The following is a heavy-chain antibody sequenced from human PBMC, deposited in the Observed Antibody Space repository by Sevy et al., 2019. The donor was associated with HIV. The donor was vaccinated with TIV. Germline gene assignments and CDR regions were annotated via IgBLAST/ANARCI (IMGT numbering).Heavy chain of an antibody. CDR2: ISSSSTTI. CDR3: ARGFMGADYYYGMDV. Sequence: GGSLRLSCAASRLTFSSSRVNWVRQAPGKGLEWVSYISSSSTTIYYADSVKGRFTISRDNAKNSLYLQMNSLRDEDTAVYYCARGFMGADYYYGMDVWGQGTTVTVSS. CDR1: RLTFSSSR. D-gene: IGHD3-3*01. J-gene: IGHJ6*02. V-gene: IGHV3-48*02.